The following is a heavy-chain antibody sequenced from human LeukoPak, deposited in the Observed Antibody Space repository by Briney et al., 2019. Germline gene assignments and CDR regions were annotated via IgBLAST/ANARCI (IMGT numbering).Heavy chain of an antibody. Sequence: SETLSLTCTVSGGSISSYYWSWIRQPPGKGLEWIGYIYYSGSTNYNPSLKSRVTISVDTSKNQFSLKLSSVTAADTAVYYCARLGHCYDSSGSWGQGPLVTVSS. V-gene: IGHV4-59*08. CDR3: ARLGHCYDSSGS. CDR1: GGSISSYY. J-gene: IGHJ5*02. CDR2: IYYSGST. D-gene: IGHD3-22*01.